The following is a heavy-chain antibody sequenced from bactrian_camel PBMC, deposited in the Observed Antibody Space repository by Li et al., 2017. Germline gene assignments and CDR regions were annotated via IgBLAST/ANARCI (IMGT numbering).Heavy chain of an antibody. CDR2: IRSDGST. CDR3: AAEPTRNAYCSTLTRPQY. Sequence: HVQLVESGGGSVQAGGSLKLSCAASGYIFSRCDMGWYRQAPGKERELVSSIRSDGSTRYTDSVEGRFTISHDNAKNTLYLQMNSLKPEDTAIYYCAAEPTRNAYCSTLTRPQYWGQGTQVTVSS. CDR1: GYIFSRCD. V-gene: IGHV3S53*01. J-gene: IGHJ4*01. D-gene: IGHD1*01.